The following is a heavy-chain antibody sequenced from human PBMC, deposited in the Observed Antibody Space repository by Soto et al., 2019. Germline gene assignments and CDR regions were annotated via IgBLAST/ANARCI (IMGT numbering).Heavy chain of an antibody. J-gene: IGHJ4*01. CDR3: AKDYPMSGFDF. D-gene: IGHD3-10*02. CDR2: ISGSGAST. V-gene: IGHV3-23*01. Sequence: PGGSLRLSCAASGFTFSNYAMNWVRQAPGKGLEWVSAISGSGASTYYADSVKGRFTISRDNSKNTPYLQMNSLRADDTAIYYCAKDYPMSGFDFWGQGTLVTVSS. CDR1: GFTFSNYA.